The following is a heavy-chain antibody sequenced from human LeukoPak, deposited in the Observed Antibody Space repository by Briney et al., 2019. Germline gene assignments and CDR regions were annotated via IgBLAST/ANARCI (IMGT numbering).Heavy chain of an antibody. CDR3: ARDSELVSYYYYGMDV. J-gene: IGHJ6*02. D-gene: IGHD6-6*01. V-gene: IGHV3-11*01. CDR1: GFTFSDYY. Sequence: GGSLRLSCAASGFTFSDYYMSWIRQAPGKGLEWVSYISSSGSTIYYADSVKGRFTISRDNARNSPYLQMNSLRAEDTAVYYCARDSELVSYYYYGMDVWGQGTTVTVSS. CDR2: ISSSGSTI.